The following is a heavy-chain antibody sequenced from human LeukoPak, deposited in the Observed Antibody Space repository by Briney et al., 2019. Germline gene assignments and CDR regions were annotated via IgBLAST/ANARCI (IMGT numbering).Heavy chain of an antibody. V-gene: IGHV3-30*04. D-gene: IGHD6-13*01. Sequence: GGSLRLSCAASGFTFSSYAMHWVRQAPGKGLEWVAVTSYDGSNKYYADSVKGRFTISRDNSKNTLYLQMNSLRAEDTAVYYCARGGSSRHYYYYMDVWGKGTTVTVSS. CDR2: TSYDGSNK. CDR1: GFTFSSYA. J-gene: IGHJ6*03. CDR3: ARGGSSRHYYYYMDV.